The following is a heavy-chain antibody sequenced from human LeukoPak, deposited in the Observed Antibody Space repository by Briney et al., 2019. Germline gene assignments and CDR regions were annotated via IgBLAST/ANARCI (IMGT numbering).Heavy chain of an antibody. CDR3: ASSAIVVVPAAAYYYYYYGMDV. J-gene: IGHJ6*02. D-gene: IGHD2-2*01. V-gene: IGHV4-59*08. CDR2: VYNSGDT. Sequence: SETLSLTCTVSGGSTSSDYWSWIRQSPGKGLEWVGYVYNSGDTGKNPSLKSRVTILLDTSKNQCSLKLTSVSAADTAVYYCASSAIVVVPAAAYYYYYYGMDVWGQGTTVTVSS. CDR1: GGSTSSDY.